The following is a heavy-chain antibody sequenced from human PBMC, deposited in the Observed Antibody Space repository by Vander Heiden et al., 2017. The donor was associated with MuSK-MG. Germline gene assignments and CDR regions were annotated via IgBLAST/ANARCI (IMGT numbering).Heavy chain of an antibody. Sequence: EVQLLESGGGLVQPGGSLRLSCAASGLTFSNYAMSWVRQAPGKGLGWVSGISGGGGTTYYADSVKGQFTTSRDNSKNTLYLRMNSLRAEDTAVYYCAKVVRDYGDYVGAFDIWGQGTMVTVSS. CDR2: ISGGGGTT. J-gene: IGHJ3*02. D-gene: IGHD4-17*01. V-gene: IGHV3-23*01. CDR1: GLTFSNYA. CDR3: AKVVRDYGDYVGAFDI.